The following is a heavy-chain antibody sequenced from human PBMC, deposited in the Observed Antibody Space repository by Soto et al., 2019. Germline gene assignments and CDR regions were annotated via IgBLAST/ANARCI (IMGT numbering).Heavy chain of an antibody. CDR1: GYIFTSYS. CDR2: ITADNGNT. D-gene: IGHD6-13*01. Sequence: GASVKVSCKSSGYIFTSYSINWVRQAPGQGPGWLGWITADNGNTDYPQKLQGRVTMTTDTSTSTAYLELRSLTSDDTAVYYCARDRRGIAAQGGGMDVWGQGTTVTVSS. V-gene: IGHV1-18*01. CDR3: ARDRRGIAAQGGGMDV. J-gene: IGHJ6*02.